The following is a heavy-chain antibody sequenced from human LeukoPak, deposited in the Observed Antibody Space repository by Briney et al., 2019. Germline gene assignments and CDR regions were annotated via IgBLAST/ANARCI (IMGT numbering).Heavy chain of an antibody. D-gene: IGHD1-1*01. Sequence: GEPLQISCKGSGSRFTSYWITWVRQMPGKGLEWMGRIDPSDSYTNYSPSFQGHVTISADKSISTAYLQWSSLKASDTAMYYCARYTTGAFDYWGQGTLVTVSS. V-gene: IGHV5-10-1*01. CDR3: ARYTTGAFDY. CDR2: IDPSDSYT. J-gene: IGHJ4*02. CDR1: GSRFTSYW.